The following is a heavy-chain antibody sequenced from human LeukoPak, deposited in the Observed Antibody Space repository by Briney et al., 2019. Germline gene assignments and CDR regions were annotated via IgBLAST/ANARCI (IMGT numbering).Heavy chain of an antibody. CDR2: IYYSGST. D-gene: IGHD1-26*01. Sequence: SETLSLTCTVSGGSISSYYWSWIRQPPGKGLEWIGYIYYSGSTNYNPSLKSRVSMSVDTSKNQFSLKLSSVTAADTAVYYCAREGAGATIDYWGQGTLVTVSS. V-gene: IGHV4-59*01. CDR3: AREGAGATIDY. J-gene: IGHJ4*02. CDR1: GGSISSYY.